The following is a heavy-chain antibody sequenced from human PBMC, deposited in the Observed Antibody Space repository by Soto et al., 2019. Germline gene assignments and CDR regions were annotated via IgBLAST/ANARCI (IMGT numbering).Heavy chain of an antibody. Sequence: SVKVSCKASGFTFTSSAVQWVRQAHGQRLEWIGWIVVGSGNTNYAQKFQERVTITRDMSTSTAYMELSSLRSEDTAVYYCAAEGCTNGVCYGRGGMDVWGQGTTVTVSS. V-gene: IGHV1-58*01. J-gene: IGHJ6*02. D-gene: IGHD2-8*01. CDR3: AAEGCTNGVCYGRGGMDV. CDR2: IVVGSGNT. CDR1: GFTFTSSA.